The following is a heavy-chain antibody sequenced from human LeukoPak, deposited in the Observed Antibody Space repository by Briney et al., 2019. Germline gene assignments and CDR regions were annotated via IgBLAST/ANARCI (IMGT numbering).Heavy chain of an antibody. CDR3: ARECGAPENRIDY. V-gene: IGHV4-31*03. Sequence: SETLSLTCTVSGGSISSGGYYWSWIRQHQGKGLEWIGYIYYSGSTYYNPSLKSRVTISVDTSKNQFSLKLSSVTAADTAVYYCARECGAPENRIDYWGQGTLVTVSS. CDR1: GGSISSGGYY. J-gene: IGHJ4*02. CDR2: IYYSGST. D-gene: IGHD1-14*01.